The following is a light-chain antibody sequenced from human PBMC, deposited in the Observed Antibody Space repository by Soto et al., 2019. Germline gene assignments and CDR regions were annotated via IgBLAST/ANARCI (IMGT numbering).Light chain of an antibody. V-gene: IGKV1-39*01. Sequence: PSSLSASVGDRVTMTCRASQSISTYLNWYQQKPGKAPNLLIYAASTLQSGVPSRFSGGGSGTDFTLTISSLQPEDFATYYCQQTFTTPITFGQGTRLEIK. CDR1: QSISTY. CDR2: AAS. CDR3: QQTFTTPIT. J-gene: IGKJ5*01.